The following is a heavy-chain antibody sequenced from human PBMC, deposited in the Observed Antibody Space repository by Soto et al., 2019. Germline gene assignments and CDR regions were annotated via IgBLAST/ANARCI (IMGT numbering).Heavy chain of an antibody. Sequence: SVKVSCKASGGTFSSYAISWVRQAPGQGLEWMGGIIPIFGTANYAQKFQGRVTITADESTSTAYMELRSLRSDDTAVYYCARVRSSSSSYYYGMDVWGQGTTVTVSS. CDR2: IIPIFGTA. J-gene: IGHJ6*02. D-gene: IGHD6-6*01. CDR3: ARVRSSSSSYYYGMDV. CDR1: GGTFSSYA. V-gene: IGHV1-69*13.